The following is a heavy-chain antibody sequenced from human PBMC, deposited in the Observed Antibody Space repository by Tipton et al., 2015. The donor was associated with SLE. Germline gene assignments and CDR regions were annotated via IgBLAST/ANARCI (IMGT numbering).Heavy chain of an antibody. V-gene: IGHV3-9*01. D-gene: IGHD3-22*01. J-gene: IGHJ3*02. CDR1: GFPFDDYA. CDR3: AKDSSGYYSAFDI. CDR2: ISWSSGNI. Sequence: SLRLSCAASGFPFDDYAMHWVRLAPGKGLEWVSGISWSSGNIGYADSVKGRFTISRDNAKNSLYLQMNSLRAEDTALYYCAKDSSGYYSAFDIWGQGTMVTVSS.